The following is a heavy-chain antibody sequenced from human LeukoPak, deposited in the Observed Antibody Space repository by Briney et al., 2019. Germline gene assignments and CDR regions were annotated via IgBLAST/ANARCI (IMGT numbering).Heavy chain of an antibody. D-gene: IGHD5-12*01. CDR1: GGSISSSSYY. CDR3: ASLRYVAQPHFDY. V-gene: IGHV4-39*01. Sequence: PSETLSLTCTVSGGSISSSSYYWGGIRQPPGKGLEWIGSIYYSGSTYYNPSLKSRITISVDTSKNQFSLKLSSVTAADTAVYYCASLRYVAQPHFDYWGQGTLVTVSS. CDR2: IYYSGST. J-gene: IGHJ4*02.